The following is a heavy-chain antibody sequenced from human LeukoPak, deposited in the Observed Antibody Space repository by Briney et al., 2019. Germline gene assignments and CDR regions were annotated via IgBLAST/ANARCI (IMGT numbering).Heavy chain of an antibody. V-gene: IGHV3-23*01. J-gene: IGHJ4*02. Sequence: GGSLRLSCAASGFTFSSYAMTWVRQAPGKGLEWVSTITSSGSTTYYADSVKGRFIISRDRSKNTLYLQVGSLRAEDTAIYYCGKDSRTGGPRAFDSWGQGTLVTVSS. CDR3: GKDSRTGGPRAFDS. D-gene: IGHD2-8*02. CDR1: GFTFSSYA. CDR2: ITSSGSTT.